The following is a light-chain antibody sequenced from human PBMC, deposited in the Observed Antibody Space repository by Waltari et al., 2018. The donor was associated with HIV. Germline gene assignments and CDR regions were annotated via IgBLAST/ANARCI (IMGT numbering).Light chain of an antibody. Sequence: QSVLTQPPSVSGAPGQRVTISCPGSRTNTGAGSDVHWYQQLPGTAPKLLIFRNVNRPSGVPDRFSGSKSGTSASLAITGLQAEDEADFYCQSYDTSLGGWVFGGGTKLTVL. V-gene: IGLV1-40*01. CDR2: RNV. CDR1: RTNTGAGSD. J-gene: IGLJ3*02. CDR3: QSYDTSLGGWV.